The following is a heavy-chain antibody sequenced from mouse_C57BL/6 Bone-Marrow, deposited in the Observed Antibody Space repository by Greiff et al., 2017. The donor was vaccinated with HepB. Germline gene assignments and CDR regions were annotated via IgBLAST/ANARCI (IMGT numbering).Heavy chain of an antibody. Sequence: EVKLMESGGGLVQSGRSLRLSCATSGFTFSDFYMEWVRQAPGKGLEWIAASRNKANDYTTEYSASVKGRFIVSRDTSQSILYLQMNALRAEDTAIYYCARDHYYGSSYGYWYFDVWGTGTTVTVSS. D-gene: IGHD1-1*01. CDR2: SRNKANDYTT. CDR1: GFTFSDFY. J-gene: IGHJ1*03. CDR3: ARDHYYGSSYGYWYFDV. V-gene: IGHV7-1*01.